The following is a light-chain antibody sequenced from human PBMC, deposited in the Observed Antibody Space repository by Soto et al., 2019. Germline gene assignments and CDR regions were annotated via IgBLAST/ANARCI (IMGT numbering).Light chain of an antibody. CDR3: QHYVSSPLT. J-gene: IGKJ4*01. V-gene: IGKV3-20*01. Sequence: DIVLTQSPDTLSLSPGESATLSCRASPILSGTYLAWYQQKLGQSPRLLIYAAYTRATGVPDRFSGSGSGTDFTLTISRLEPEYFAVYYCQHYVSSPLTFGGGTKVEIK. CDR2: AAY. CDR1: PILSGTY.